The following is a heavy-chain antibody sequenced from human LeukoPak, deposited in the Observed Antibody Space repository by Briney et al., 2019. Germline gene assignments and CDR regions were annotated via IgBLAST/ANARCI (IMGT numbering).Heavy chain of an antibody. J-gene: IGHJ4*02. CDR3: VKWGVVIRVLLVGFHKEAQYFDS. D-gene: IGHD2/OR15-2a*01. CDR1: GITLSNYG. V-gene: IGHV3-23*01. Sequence: PGGSLRLSCAVSGITLSNYGMRWLRQAPGKGVELVAVINGSCGGTNYADSVKGRFTISRDNHTNTLYLQMTSLRAEETAVYFCVKWGVVIRVLLVGFHKEAQYFDSWGQGAQVIVSS. CDR2: INGSCGGT.